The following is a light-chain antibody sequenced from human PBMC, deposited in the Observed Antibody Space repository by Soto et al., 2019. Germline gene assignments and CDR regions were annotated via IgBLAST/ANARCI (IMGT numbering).Light chain of an antibody. CDR1: SSNIGAGYD. Sequence: QSVLTQPPSVSGAPGQRVTISCTGSSSNIGAGYDVHWYQQLPGTAPKLLIYGNSNRPSGVPDRFSGTKSGNTASLTVSGLQAEDEADYYCCSYTRSGTLIFGTGTKVTVL. CDR3: CSYTRSGTLI. J-gene: IGLJ1*01. V-gene: IGLV1-40*01. CDR2: GNS.